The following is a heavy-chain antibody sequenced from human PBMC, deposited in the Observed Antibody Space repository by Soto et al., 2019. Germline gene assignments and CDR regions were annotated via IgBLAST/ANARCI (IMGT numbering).Heavy chain of an antibody. J-gene: IGHJ3*02. V-gene: IGHV3-23*01. CDR2: ISGSGGNT. CDR3: AKGGYEYDSSDSGAFDI. D-gene: IGHD3-22*01. CDR1: GFTFSSYD. Sequence: EVQLLESGGGLVPPGGSLRLSCAASGFTFSSYDMSWVRQAPGKGLEWISVISGSGGNTYNADSVKGRFTISRDNSKNSLYLQMNSLRAEDTAVYYCAKGGYEYDSSDSGAFDIWGQGTMVTVSS.